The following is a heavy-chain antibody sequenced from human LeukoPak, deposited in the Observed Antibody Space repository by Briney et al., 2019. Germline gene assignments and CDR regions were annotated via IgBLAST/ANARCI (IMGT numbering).Heavy chain of an antibody. J-gene: IGHJ5*02. V-gene: IGHV5-51*01. D-gene: IGHD6-25*01. CDR3: ARGGNIAARPNNWFDP. CDR2: IHPGDSDT. Sequence: GESLKISCKGSGYSFTSYWIGWVRQMPGKGLEWMGVIHPGDSDTRYSPSFQGQVTISADRSISTAYLQWSSLKASDTAMYYCARGGNIAARPNNWFDPWGQGTLVTVSS. CDR1: GYSFTSYW.